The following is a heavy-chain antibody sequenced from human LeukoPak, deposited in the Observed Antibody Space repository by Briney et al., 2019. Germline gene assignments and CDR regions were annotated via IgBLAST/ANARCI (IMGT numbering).Heavy chain of an antibody. V-gene: IGHV3-13*01. D-gene: IGHD6-13*01. CDR1: GFTFSSYD. Sequence: PGGSLRPSCAASGFTFSSYDMHWVRQATGKGLEWVSAIGTAGDTYYPGSVKGRFTISRENAKNSLYLQMNSLRAGDTAVYYRAREAAGHFDYWGQGTLVTVSS. CDR3: AREAAGHFDY. CDR2: IGTAGDT. J-gene: IGHJ4*02.